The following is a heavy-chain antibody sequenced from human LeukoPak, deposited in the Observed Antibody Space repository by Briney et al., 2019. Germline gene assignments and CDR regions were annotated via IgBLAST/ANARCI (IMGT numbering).Heavy chain of an antibody. V-gene: IGHV4-59*01. CDR3: ARVDSTNWYEYRGYFDY. J-gene: IGHJ4*02. CDR1: GGSFSGYY. CDR2: IYYSGST. D-gene: IGHD6-13*01. Sequence: SETLSLTCAVYGGSFSGYYWSWIRQPPGGGLEWIGYIYYSGSTNYNPSLKSRVTISVDTSKNQFSLKLSSVTAADTAVYYCARVDSTNWYEYRGYFDYWGQGTLVTVSS.